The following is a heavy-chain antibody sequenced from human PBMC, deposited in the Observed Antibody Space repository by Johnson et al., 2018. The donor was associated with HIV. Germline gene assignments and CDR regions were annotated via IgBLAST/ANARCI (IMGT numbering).Heavy chain of an antibody. Sequence: QVQLVESGGGMVKPGGSLRLSCAASGFTFSNAWMSWVRQAPEKGLEWISYIGGSGSTIYYADSVKGRFTIYGDNAKNSLYLQMNSLRAEDTAVYYCARDPVTFQQLVNFDAFDIWGQGTMVTVSS. V-gene: IGHV3-11*04. CDR2: IGGSGSTI. CDR3: ARDPVTFQQLVNFDAFDI. CDR1: GFTFSNAW. D-gene: IGHD6-13*01. J-gene: IGHJ3*02.